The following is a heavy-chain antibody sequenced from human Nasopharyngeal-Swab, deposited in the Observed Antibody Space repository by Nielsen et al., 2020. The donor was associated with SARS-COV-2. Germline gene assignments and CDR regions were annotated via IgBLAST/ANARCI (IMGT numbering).Heavy chain of an antibody. J-gene: IGHJ6*02. CDR2: INHSGST. Sequence: SETLSLTCTVSGGSISSYYWSWIRQPPGKGLEWIGEINHSGSTNYNPSLKSRVTISVDTSKNQFSLKLSSVTAADTAVYYCARGSPVYCSSTSCYGKYYYYGMDVWGQGTTVTVSS. V-gene: IGHV4-34*01. CDR3: ARGSPVYCSSTSCYGKYYYYGMDV. CDR1: GGSISSYY. D-gene: IGHD2-2*01.